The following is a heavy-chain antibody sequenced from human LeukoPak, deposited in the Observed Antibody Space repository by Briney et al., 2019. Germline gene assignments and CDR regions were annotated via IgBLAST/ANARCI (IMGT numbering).Heavy chain of an antibody. CDR2: IYHSGST. Sequence: SETLSLTCAVSGYSISSGYYWGWIRQPPGKGLEWIGSIYHSGSTYYNPSLKSRVTISVDTSKNQFSLKLSSVTAADTAVYYRAEGLGGGAFDIWGQGTMVTVSS. J-gene: IGHJ3*02. V-gene: IGHV4-38-2*01. CDR1: GYSISSGYY. CDR3: AEGLGGGAFDI. D-gene: IGHD3-16*01.